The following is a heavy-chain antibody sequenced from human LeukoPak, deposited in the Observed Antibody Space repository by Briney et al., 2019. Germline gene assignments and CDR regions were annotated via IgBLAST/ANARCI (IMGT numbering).Heavy chain of an antibody. V-gene: IGHV3-33*01. J-gene: IGHJ6*02. CDR3: ASAGEGGGDGVYYYYGMDV. D-gene: IGHD2-21*02. Sequence: PGRSLRLSCAASGFTFSSYGMHWVRQAPGKGLEWVAVIWYDGSNKYYADSVKGRFTISRDNSKNTLYLQMNSLRAEDTAVYYCASAGEGGGDGVYYYYGMDVWGQGTTVTVSS. CDR2: IWYDGSNK. CDR1: GFTFSSYG.